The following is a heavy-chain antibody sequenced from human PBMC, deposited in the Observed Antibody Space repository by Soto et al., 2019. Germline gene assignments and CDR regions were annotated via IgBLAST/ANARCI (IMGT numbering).Heavy chain of an antibody. V-gene: IGHV3-74*01. CDR3: ARGGFMHAFDM. Sequence: EVQLVESGGGLVQPGGSLRLSCAASRFTFSSYWIHWVCQAPGKGLVWVSRVNNDGSDTIYADSVKGRFTIFRDNAKNTVYLQMSSLRDEDTALYFCARGGFMHAFDMWGQGTMVTVSS. CDR2: VNNDGSDT. CDR1: RFTFSSYW. D-gene: IGHD2-8*01. J-gene: IGHJ3*02.